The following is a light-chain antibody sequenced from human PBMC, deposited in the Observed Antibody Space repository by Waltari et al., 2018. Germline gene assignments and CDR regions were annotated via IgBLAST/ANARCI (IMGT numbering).Light chain of an antibody. CDR2: GSS. Sequence: EIVLTQSPGTLSLSPGERATLPDRASQSVSRSLAWYQQKPGQAPRLLIYGSSSRATGVPDRFSGSVSGTDFSLTISRLEPEDFAVYYCQHYVRLPVSFGQGTKVEIK. V-gene: IGKV3-20*01. CDR1: QSVSRS. CDR3: QHYVRLPVS. J-gene: IGKJ1*01.